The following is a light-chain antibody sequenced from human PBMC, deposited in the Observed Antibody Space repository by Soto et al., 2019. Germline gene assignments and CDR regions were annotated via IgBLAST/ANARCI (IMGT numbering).Light chain of an antibody. CDR2: GAS. V-gene: IGKV3-20*01. J-gene: IGKJ1*01. Sequence: EIVLTQSPGTLSLSPGQRATLSCRASQSVSSDYLAWFQQKPGQAPRLLIYGASSRATGIPDRFSGGGSGTDFTLTISRLEPEDFAVYYCQQYGSSPRTFGKGTKVEIK. CDR1: QSVSSDY. CDR3: QQYGSSPRT.